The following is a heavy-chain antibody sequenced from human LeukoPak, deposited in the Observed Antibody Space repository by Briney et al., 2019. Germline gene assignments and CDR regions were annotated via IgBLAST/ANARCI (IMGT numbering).Heavy chain of an antibody. V-gene: IGHV3-23*01. CDR1: GFTFSSYT. Sequence: GGSLRLSCAASGFTFSSYTMNWVRQAPGKGLEWVSAISGSGGSTYYADSVKGRFTISRDNSKNTLYLQMNSLRAEDTAVYYCANTMVRGVGVFDIWGQGTMVTVSS. J-gene: IGHJ3*02. D-gene: IGHD3-10*01. CDR2: ISGSGGST. CDR3: ANTMVRGVGVFDI.